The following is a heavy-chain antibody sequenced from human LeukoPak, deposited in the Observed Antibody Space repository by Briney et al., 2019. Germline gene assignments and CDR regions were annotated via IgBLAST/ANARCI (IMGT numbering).Heavy chain of an antibody. Sequence: GGSLRLSCAASGFTFSSYAMHWVRQAPGKGLEWGAVISYDGSNKYYADSVKGRFTISRDNSKNTLYLQMNSLRAEDTAVYYCTTLRGSRFEYWGQGTLVTVSS. J-gene: IGHJ4*02. CDR1: GFTFSSYA. CDR3: TTLRGSRFEY. V-gene: IGHV3-30-3*01. CDR2: ISYDGSNK. D-gene: IGHD3-16*01.